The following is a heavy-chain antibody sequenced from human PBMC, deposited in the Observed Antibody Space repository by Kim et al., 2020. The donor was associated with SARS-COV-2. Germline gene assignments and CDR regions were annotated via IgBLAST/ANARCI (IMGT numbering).Heavy chain of an antibody. Sequence: SETLSLTCTVSGGSISSGGYYWSWIRQHPGKGLEWIGYIYYSGSTYYNPSLKSRVTISVDTSKNQFSLKLSSVTAADTAVYYCARGRYYDSSGYQFDYWGQGTLVTVSS. V-gene: IGHV4-31*03. CDR3: ARGRYYDSSGYQFDY. CDR1: GGSISSGGYY. J-gene: IGHJ4*02. D-gene: IGHD3-22*01. CDR2: IYYSGST.